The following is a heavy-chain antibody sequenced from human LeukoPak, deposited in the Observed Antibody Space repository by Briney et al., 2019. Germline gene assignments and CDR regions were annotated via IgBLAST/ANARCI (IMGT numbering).Heavy chain of an antibody. V-gene: IGHV4-39*01. CDR1: GGSISSSSYY. CDR2: XXXXXST. J-gene: IGHJ5*02. CDR3: ARHKGVYEYSGYDLGGWFDP. D-gene: IGHD5-12*01. Sequence: SETLSLTCTVSGGSISSSSYYWGWIRQPPGKGLEWIGXXXXXXSTYYNPSLKSRVTISVDTSKNQFSLKLSSVTAADTAVYYCARHKGVYEYSGYDLGGWFDPWGQGTLVTVSS.